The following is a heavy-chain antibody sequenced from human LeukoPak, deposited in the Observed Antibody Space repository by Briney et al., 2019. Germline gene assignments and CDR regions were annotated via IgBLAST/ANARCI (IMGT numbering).Heavy chain of an antibody. V-gene: IGHV1-46*01. CDR2: INPSGGST. Sequence: GASVKVSCKASGYTFTSYYMHWVRQAPGQGLEWMGIINPSGGSTSYAQKFQGRVTMTRDMSTSTVYMELSSLRSEDTAVYYCATYGWLVQGFYFDYWGQGTLVTVST. CDR3: ATYGWLVQGFYFDY. D-gene: IGHD6-19*01. J-gene: IGHJ4*02. CDR1: GYTFTSYY.